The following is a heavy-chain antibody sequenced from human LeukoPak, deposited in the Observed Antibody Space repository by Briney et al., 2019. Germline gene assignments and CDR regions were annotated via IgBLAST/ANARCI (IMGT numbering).Heavy chain of an antibody. V-gene: IGHV4-39*07. CDR1: GGSISSSSYY. D-gene: IGHD4-11*01. CDR3: ARASSEGDYRT. Sequence: PSETLSLTCTVSGGSISSSSYYWGWIRQPPGKGLERIGSIYYSGSTYYNPSLKSRVTISVDTSKNQFSLKLSSVTAADTAVYYCARASSEGDYRTWGQGTLVTVSS. J-gene: IGHJ5*02. CDR2: IYYSGST.